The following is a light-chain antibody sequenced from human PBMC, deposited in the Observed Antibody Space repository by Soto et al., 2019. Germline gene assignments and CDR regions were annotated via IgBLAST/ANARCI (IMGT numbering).Light chain of an antibody. CDR2: GTS. CDR1: QSISSIY. CDR3: QQYGSSPYT. J-gene: IGKJ2*01. Sequence: ETVLTQYPGTLSLSPGARATLSCRASQSISSIYLAWYQQKPGQAPRLLIYGTSNRATGIPDRFSGSGSGTDFPLTISRLEPEDFAVYFCQQYGSSPYTFGQGTKVDIK. V-gene: IGKV3-20*01.